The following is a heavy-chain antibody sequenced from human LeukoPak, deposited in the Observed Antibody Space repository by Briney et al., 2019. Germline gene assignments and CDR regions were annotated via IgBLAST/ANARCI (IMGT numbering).Heavy chain of an antibody. CDR3: ARNPGRGYSYGLDY. Sequence: SETLSLTCTVSGGSISSGGYYWSWIRQPPGKGLEWIGYIYHSGSTYYNPSLKSRVTISVDRSKNQFSLKLSSVTAADTAVYYCARNPGRGYSYGLDYWGQGTLSPSPQ. D-gene: IGHD5-18*01. CDR2: IYHSGST. V-gene: IGHV4-30-2*01. CDR1: GGSISSGGYY. J-gene: IGHJ4*02.